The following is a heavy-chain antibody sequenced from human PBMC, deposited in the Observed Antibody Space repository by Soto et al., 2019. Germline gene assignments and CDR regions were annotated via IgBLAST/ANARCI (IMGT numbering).Heavy chain of an antibody. CDR2: ISWSSGSI. D-gene: IGHD3-10*01. CDR1: GFTYDDYA. J-gene: IGHJ6*03. V-gene: IGHV3-9*01. Sequence: GGALRLSCAASGFTYDDYAMHWVRQAPGKGLEWVSGISWSSGSIGYVDSVEGRFTISRDNAKNSLYLQMNSLRAEDTAVYYCARGSGSYFYYYYMDVWGKGTTVTVSS. CDR3: ARGSGSYFYYYYMDV.